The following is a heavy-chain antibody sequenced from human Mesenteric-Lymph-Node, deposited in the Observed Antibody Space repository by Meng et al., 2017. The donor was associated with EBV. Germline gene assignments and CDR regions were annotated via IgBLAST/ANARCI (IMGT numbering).Heavy chain of an antibody. CDR3: ARDDYSSSWYWFDP. J-gene: IGHJ5*02. CDR2: ISAYNGNT. CDR1: GYTFTSYG. Sequence: QVRVVQPGAEVKKPGVSVKVSCKASGYTFTSYGITWVRQAPGQGLEWMGWISAYNGNTNYAQKLQGRVTMTTDTSTSTAYMELRSLRSDDTAVYYCARDDYSSSWYWFDPWGQGTLVTVSS. D-gene: IGHD6-13*01. V-gene: IGHV1-18*01.